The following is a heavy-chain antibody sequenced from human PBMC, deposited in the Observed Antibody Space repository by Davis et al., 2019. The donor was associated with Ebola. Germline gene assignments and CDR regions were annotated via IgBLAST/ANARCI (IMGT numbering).Heavy chain of an antibody. CDR1: GLTFRSHT. J-gene: IGHJ4*02. Sequence: GGSLRLSCAVSGLTFRSHTMNWVRQAPGKGLEWVSGINWNSDSIVYADSVKGRFTISRDNAKNSLYLQMNSLRGEDTAFYYCAKGRTIPLALDFWGRGTLVTVSS. D-gene: IGHD2-2*02. CDR3: AKGRTIPLALDF. V-gene: IGHV3-9*01. CDR2: INWNSDSI.